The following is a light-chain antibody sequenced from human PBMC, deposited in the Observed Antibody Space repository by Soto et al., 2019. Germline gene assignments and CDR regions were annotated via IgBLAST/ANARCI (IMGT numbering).Light chain of an antibody. CDR2: GAS. CDR3: QQYGSSPAT. CDR1: QSVSSSY. V-gene: IGKV3-20*01. Sequence: EIVLTQSPGTLSFSPGERATLSCRASQSVSSSYSAWYQQKPGQAPRLFIYGASSRATGIPDRFSGSGSGTDFTLTISRLEPEDFAVYYCQQYGSSPATFGGGTKVDIK. J-gene: IGKJ4*01.